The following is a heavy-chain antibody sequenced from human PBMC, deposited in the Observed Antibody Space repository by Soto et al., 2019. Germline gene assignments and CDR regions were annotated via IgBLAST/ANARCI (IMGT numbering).Heavy chain of an antibody. J-gene: IGHJ6*02. CDR3: ARDKDRQQLAGNYSYGIDV. Sequence: QVQLVQSGAEVKKPGSSVTVSCKASGGTFGNSAISWVRQAPGQGLEWMGGIIPIFPTPDYAQKFQGRVTITANESTGTANRDCTSLRSEATAVYSCARDKDRQQLAGNYSYGIDVWGQGTTVTVSS. V-gene: IGHV1-69*12. D-gene: IGHD3-3*02. CDR2: IIPIFPTP. CDR1: GGTFGNSA.